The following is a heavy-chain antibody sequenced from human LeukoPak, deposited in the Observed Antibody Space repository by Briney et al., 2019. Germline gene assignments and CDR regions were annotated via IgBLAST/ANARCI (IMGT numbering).Heavy chain of an antibody. V-gene: IGHV1-18*01. D-gene: IGHD6-13*01. CDR3: ARENIGYSSSWYWFDP. CDR2: ISAYKGNT. J-gene: IGHJ5*02. CDR1: GYTFTSYG. Sequence: ASVKVSCKASGYTFTSYGISWVRQAPGQGLEWMGWISAYKGNTNYAQKLQGRVTMTTDTSTSTAYMELRSLRSDDTAVYYCARENIGYSSSWYWFDPWGQGTLVTVSS.